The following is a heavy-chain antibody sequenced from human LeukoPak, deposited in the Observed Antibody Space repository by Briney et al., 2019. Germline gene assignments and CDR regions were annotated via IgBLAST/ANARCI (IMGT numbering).Heavy chain of an antibody. Sequence: SETLSLTCTVSGGSISSSSYYWGWIRQPPGKGLEWIGSIYYSGSTYYNPSLKSRVTISVDTSKNQFSLKLSSVTAADTAVCYCARHNLDSTMIVVVTFDYWGQGTLVTVSS. V-gene: IGHV4-39*01. CDR3: ARHNLDSTMIVVVTFDY. CDR1: GGSISSSSYY. J-gene: IGHJ4*02. CDR2: IYYSGST. D-gene: IGHD3-22*01.